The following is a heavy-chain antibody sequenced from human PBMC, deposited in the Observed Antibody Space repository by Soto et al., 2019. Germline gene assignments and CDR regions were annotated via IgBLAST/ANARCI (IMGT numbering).Heavy chain of an antibody. CDR1: GYTFTNYF. D-gene: IGHD3-16*01. J-gene: IGHJ4*02. V-gene: IGHV1-46*01. CDR3: ARDGGPSYFDY. CDR2: INPSGGSP. Sequence: XSVKVSSTPSGYTFTNYFMHWVRQAPGQGLEWMGIINPSGGSPTYAQKFQGRLTMTSDTSTSTVYMELSSLRSEDTAIYYCARDGGPSYFDYWGQGTLVTVSS.